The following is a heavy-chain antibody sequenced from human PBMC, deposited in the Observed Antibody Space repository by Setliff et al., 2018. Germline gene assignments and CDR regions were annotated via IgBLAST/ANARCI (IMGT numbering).Heavy chain of an antibody. CDR3: VREGVDTRSSTDYRYYMDV. Sequence: ASVKVSCKASGYTLTNYYMHWVRQAPGQGLEWMGGIIPNFGTTSYAQKFQGRVTITTDESTNTAYMELSSLRSDDTAVYYCVREGVDTRSSTDYRYYMDVWGKGTTVTVSS. V-gene: IGHV1-69*05. D-gene: IGHD5-18*01. J-gene: IGHJ6*03. CDR2: IIPNFGTT. CDR1: GYTLTNYY.